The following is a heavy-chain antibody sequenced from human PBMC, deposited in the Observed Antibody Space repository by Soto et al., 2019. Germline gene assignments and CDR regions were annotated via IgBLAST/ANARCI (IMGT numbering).Heavy chain of an antibody. CDR3: ARDDVLCDGGRCYGVPLDV. CDR2: IQSGGPT. V-gene: IGHV3-66*01. CDR1: GFTVSSKY. Sequence: EVQLVESGGGLVQPGGSLRLSCAASGFTVSSKYMSWVRQAPGKGLEWVSLIQSGGPTYYADSVKGRFTISRETSENTVHLQMDSLRAEDTAVYYCARDDVLCDGGRCYGVPLDVWGKGTPVTVSS. J-gene: IGHJ6*04. D-gene: IGHD2-15*01.